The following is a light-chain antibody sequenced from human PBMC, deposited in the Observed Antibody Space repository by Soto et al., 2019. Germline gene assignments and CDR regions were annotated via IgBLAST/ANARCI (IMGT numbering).Light chain of an antibody. CDR2: SNN. Sequence: QLVLTQPPSASGTPGQRVTISCSGSSSNIGSNTVNWYQQLPGTAPKLLIYSNNQRPSGVPDRFSSSKSGTSASLAISGLQSEDEADYYCAAWDDSLNGYVVFGGGTKLTVL. CDR1: SSNIGSNT. J-gene: IGLJ2*01. CDR3: AAWDDSLNGYVV. V-gene: IGLV1-44*01.